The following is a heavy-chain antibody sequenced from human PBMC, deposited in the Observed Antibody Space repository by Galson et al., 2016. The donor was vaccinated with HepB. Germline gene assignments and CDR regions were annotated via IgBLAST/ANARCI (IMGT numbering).Heavy chain of an antibody. V-gene: IGHV3-30*12. Sequence: SLRLSCAASGFNLNTYGIHWVRQAPGMGLNLVAFISYDGGDEIYADSVKGRYTISRDNSKNTVYLQLNSLRAEDTAFFYRVCPTADFDYWGQGTLVTVSS. CDR1: GFNLNTYG. J-gene: IGHJ4*02. CDR2: ISYDGGDE. CDR3: VCPTADFDY.